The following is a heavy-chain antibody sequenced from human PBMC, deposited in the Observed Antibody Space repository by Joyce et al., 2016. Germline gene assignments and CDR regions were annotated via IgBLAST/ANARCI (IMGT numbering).Heavy chain of an antibody. J-gene: IGHJ3*01. Sequence: QEQLAESGGGVVQPGRSLRLFCEASGFSFSSYGMHWVRQAPGKDLEWLAVMYYDGNIKYYADSVMGRFNISRDNSRNTLFLQMRSLRTEDTAVYHCARGGNFYFDTSGYHDALDLWGQGTMVTVSS. CDR2: MYYDGNIK. V-gene: IGHV3-33*01. D-gene: IGHD3-22*01. CDR3: ARGGNFYFDTSGYHDALDL. CDR1: GFSFSSYG.